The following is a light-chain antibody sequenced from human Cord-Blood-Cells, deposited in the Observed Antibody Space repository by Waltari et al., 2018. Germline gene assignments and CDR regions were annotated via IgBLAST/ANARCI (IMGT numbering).Light chain of an antibody. V-gene: IGLV1-47*01. CDR2: RNN. Sequence: QSVLTQPPSASGTPGQRVTISCSGSSSNIGSNYVYWYQQLPGPAPKLLIYRNNQRPSGVPDRFSGSKSGTSASLAIIGLRSEDEADYYCAAWDDSLSGRVFGGGTKLTVL. CDR1: SSNIGSNY. CDR3: AAWDDSLSGRV. J-gene: IGLJ3*02.